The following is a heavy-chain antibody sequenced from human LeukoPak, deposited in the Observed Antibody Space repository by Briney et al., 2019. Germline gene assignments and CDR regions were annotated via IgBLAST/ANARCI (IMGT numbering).Heavy chain of an antibody. V-gene: IGHV3-30-3*01. CDR1: GFTFSSYA. Sequence: GGSLRLSCAASGFTFSSYAMHWVRQAPGKGLEWVAVISYDGSNNYYADSVKGRFTISRDNSKNTLYLQMNSLRAEDTAVYYCAKGVNWGQGTLVTVSS. CDR3: AKGVN. CDR2: ISYDGSNN. J-gene: IGHJ4*02. D-gene: IGHD4-23*01.